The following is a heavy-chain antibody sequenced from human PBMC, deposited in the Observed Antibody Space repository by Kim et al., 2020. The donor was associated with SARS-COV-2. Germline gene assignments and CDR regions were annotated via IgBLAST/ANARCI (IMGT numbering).Heavy chain of an antibody. V-gene: IGHV4-59*01. CDR3: ARHIVVVTAIRAFDAFDI. Sequence: SETLSLTCTVSGGSISSYYWSWIRQPPGKGLEWIGYIYYSGSTNYNPSLKSRVTISVDTSKNQFSLKLSSVTAADTAVYYCARHIVVVTAIRAFDAFDIWGQGTMVTVSS. D-gene: IGHD2-21*02. CDR2: IYYSGST. CDR1: GGSISSYY. J-gene: IGHJ3*02.